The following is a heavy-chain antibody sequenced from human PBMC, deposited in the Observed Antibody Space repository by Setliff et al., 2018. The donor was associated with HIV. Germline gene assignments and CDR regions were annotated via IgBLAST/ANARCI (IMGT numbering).Heavy chain of an antibody. CDR1: GFDISVYD. Sequence: GGSLRLSCAASGFDISVYDLNWVRQAPGKGLEWLSSISHSGNLMYYANSLKGRFTISRDNAESSLFLQMNSPTVEDTAVYYCARDLTTTTPFDLWGPGTLVTVSS. D-gene: IGHD2-15*01. CDR2: ISHSGNLM. CDR3: ARDLTTTTPFDL. J-gene: IGHJ4*02. V-gene: IGHV3-21*06.